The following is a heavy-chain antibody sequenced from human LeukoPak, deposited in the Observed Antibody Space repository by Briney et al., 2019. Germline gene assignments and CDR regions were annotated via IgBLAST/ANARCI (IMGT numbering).Heavy chain of an antibody. CDR3: AKNPHGYYDSSGYPLDY. D-gene: IGHD3-22*01. Sequence: GGSLRLSCAASGFAFNTYAMHWVRQAPGQGLEWVALIWHDGSHKFYSNSVRGQFTISRDNSKNTLYLQMNSLRAEDTAVYYCAKNPHGYYDSSGYPLDYWGQGTLVTVSS. V-gene: IGHV3-30*02. J-gene: IGHJ4*02. CDR2: IWHDGSHK. CDR1: GFAFNTYA.